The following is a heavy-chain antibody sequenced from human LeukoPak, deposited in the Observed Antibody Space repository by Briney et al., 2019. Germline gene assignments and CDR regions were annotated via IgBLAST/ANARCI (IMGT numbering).Heavy chain of an antibody. CDR1: GGSISSGSYY. CDR2: IYTSGST. V-gene: IGHV4-61*02. D-gene: IGHD6-25*01. Sequence: SETLSLTCTVSGGSISSGSYYWSWIRQPAGKGLEWIGRIYTSGSTNYNPSLKSRVTISVDTSKNQFSLKLSSVTAADTAVYYCARCSGNYYYGMDVWGQGTPVTVSS. CDR3: ARCSGNYYYGMDV. J-gene: IGHJ6*02.